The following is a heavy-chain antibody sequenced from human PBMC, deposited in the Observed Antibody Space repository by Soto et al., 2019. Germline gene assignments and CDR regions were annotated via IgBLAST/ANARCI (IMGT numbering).Heavy chain of an antibody. CDR2: IYYSGIT. CDR1: GGSVSSGSYY. J-gene: IGHJ4*02. CDR3: ARATLRWNAIAY. D-gene: IGHD3-3*01. V-gene: IGHV4-61*01. Sequence: SETLSLTCTVAGGSVSSGSYYWSWIRQPPGKGLEWIGDIYYSGITNYNPSLKRRVTISVDTSKNQFSLKLRSVTAADTAVYYCARATLRWNAIAYWGQGTLVTVSS.